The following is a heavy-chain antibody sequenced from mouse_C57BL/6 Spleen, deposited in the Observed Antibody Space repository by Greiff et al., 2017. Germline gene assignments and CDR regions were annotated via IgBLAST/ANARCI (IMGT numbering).Heavy chain of an antibody. CDR1: GYAFTNYL. CDR3: ARSGDGYYFAY. CDR2: INPGSGGT. V-gene: IGHV1-54*01. Sequence: QVQLQQSGAELVRPGTSVKVSCKASGYAFTNYLIEWVKQRPGQGLEWIGVINPGSGGTNYNEKFKGKATLTADKSSSTAYMQLSSLTSEDSAVYFCARSGDGYYFAYWGQGTLVTVSA. J-gene: IGHJ3*01. D-gene: IGHD2-3*01.